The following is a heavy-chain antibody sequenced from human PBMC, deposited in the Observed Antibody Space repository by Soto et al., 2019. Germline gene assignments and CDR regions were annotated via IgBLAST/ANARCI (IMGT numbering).Heavy chain of an antibody. J-gene: IGHJ6*02. CDR2: ISADNINT. Sequence: GSVQVSCKASGYTFYSHSIYWVLQAPGQGLEWMGRISADNINTKYVQKFRGRVTMTTDTAKSTVYMEMRGLRADDTAVYYCARWINDGNCYDIDDWGQGTAVTVSS. CDR1: GYTFYSHS. V-gene: IGHV1-18*01. CDR3: ARWINDGNCYDIDD. D-gene: IGHD1-1*01.